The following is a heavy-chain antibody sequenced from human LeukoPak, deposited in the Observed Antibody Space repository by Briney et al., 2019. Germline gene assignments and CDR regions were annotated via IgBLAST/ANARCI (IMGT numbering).Heavy chain of an antibody. CDR2: IYTSGST. Sequence: SETLSLTCTVSGGSISSGLYYWSWIRQPAGKGLEWIGRIYTSGSTNYNPSLKSRVTISVDTSKNRFSLKLSSVTAADTAVYYCARVPGGALNWFDPWGQGTLVTVSS. V-gene: IGHV4-61*02. CDR3: ARVPGGALNWFDP. J-gene: IGHJ5*02. D-gene: IGHD1-1*01. CDR1: GGSISSGLYY.